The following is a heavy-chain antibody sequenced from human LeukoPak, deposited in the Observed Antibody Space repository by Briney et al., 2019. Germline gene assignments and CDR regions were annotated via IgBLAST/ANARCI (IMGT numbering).Heavy chain of an antibody. D-gene: IGHD1-14*01. Sequence: SQTLSLTCAISGDGVSSTSAAWNWIRQSPSRGLEWLGRTYYRSKWFNDYAVSVKNRITINPDTSKNQFSLQLNSLTPEDTAVYYCVRDDGIGLDAFDVWSPGTMVTVSS. CDR1: GDGVSSTSAA. V-gene: IGHV6-1*01. CDR3: VRDDGIGLDAFDV. CDR2: TYYRSKWFN. J-gene: IGHJ3*01.